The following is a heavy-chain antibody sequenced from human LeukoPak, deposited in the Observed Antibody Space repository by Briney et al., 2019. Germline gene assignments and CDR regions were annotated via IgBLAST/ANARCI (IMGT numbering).Heavy chain of an antibody. D-gene: IGHD2/OR15-2a*01. CDR3: VRIPNSANFPNWFDA. CDR1: RFTSSNYN. J-gene: IGHJ5*02. Sequence: GGSLRLSCAPSRFTSSNYNTNWVRQAPEKGLEWISSICGSSTYIYYADSVKGRFTISRDNPKNPLYLQMNSLRADDAAMYYCVRIPNSANFPNWFDAWGEGTLVTVSS. V-gene: IGHV3-21*01. CDR2: ICGSSTYI.